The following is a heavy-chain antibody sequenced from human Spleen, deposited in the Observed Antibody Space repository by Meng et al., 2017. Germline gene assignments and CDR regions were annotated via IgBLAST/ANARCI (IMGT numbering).Heavy chain of an antibody. CDR1: GFTFSWYR. CDR2: ISDDGSNT. D-gene: IGHD3-22*01. J-gene: IGHJ4*02. Sequence: GGSLRLSCAASGFTFSWYRMYWVRQAPGKGLEWVALISDDGSNTYYADSVKGRFTISRENSKRTLYLQMNSLRAEDTAVYYCAREMGETYYYDSSGYPLRDGFDYWGQGTLVTVSS. CDR3: AREMGETYYYDSSGYPLRDGFDY. V-gene: IGHV3-30*01.